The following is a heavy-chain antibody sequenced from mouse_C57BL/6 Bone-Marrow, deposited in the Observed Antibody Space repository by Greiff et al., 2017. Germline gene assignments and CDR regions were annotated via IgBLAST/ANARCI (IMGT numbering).Heavy chain of an antibody. Sequence: QVQLQQPGAELVKPGASVKLSCKASGYTFTNYWMHWVKQRPGQGLEWIGRMHPKGGSPDYNEKFKSEATLSVDKSSRTAYMELISLTSEDSAVYYCARSYDYDDYSMDYWGQGTTVTVSS. D-gene: IGHD2-4*01. J-gene: IGHJ4*01. CDR3: ARSYDYDDYSMDY. V-gene: IGHV1-64*01. CDR2: MHPKGGSP. CDR1: GYTFTNYW.